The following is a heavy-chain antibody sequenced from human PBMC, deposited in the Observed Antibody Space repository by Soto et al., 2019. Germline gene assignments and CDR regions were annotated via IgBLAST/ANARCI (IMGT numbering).Heavy chain of an antibody. V-gene: IGHV4-34*01. CDR3: ARGLSLDYGDINWFDP. CDR1: GGSFSGYN. D-gene: IGHD4-17*01. CDR2: INHSGST. J-gene: IGHJ5*02. Sequence: QVQLQQWGAGLLKPSETLSLTCAVYGGSFSGYNWSWIRQPPGKGLEWIGEINHSGSTNYNPSLKSRVTISVDTAKNQFSLKLSSVTAADTAVYYCARGLSLDYGDINWFDPWGQGTLVTVS.